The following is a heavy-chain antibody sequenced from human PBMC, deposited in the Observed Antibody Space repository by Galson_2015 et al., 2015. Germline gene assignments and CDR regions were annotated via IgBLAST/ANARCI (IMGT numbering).Heavy chain of an antibody. CDR1: GYTFTGYY. CDR3: ARESIPAAIVGPMDAFDI. D-gene: IGHD2-2*01. V-gene: IGHV1-2*06. J-gene: IGHJ3*02. CDR2: INPNSGGT. Sequence: SVKVSCKASGYTFTGYYMHWVRQAPGQGLEWMGRINPNSGGTNYAQKFQGRVTMTRDTSISTAYMELSRLRSDDTAVYYCARESIPAAIVGPMDAFDIWGQGTMVTVSS.